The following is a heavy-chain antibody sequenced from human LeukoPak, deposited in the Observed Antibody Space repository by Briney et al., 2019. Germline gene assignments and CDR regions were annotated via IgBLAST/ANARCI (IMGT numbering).Heavy chain of an antibody. V-gene: IGHV4-4*02. Sequence: SSGTLSLTCAVSGDSISSSNWWTWVRQPPGKGLEWIGEIYHSGSTNYNPSLKSRVTISVDTSKNQFSLKLSSVTAADAAVYYCASFETRREVDTAMAFDYWGQGTLVTVSS. CDR2: IYHSGST. D-gene: IGHD5-18*01. J-gene: IGHJ4*02. CDR3: ASFETRREVDTAMAFDY. CDR1: GDSISSSNW.